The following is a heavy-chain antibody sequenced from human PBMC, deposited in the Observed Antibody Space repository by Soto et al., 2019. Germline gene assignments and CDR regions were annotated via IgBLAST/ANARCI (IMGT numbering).Heavy chain of an antibody. J-gene: IGHJ5*02. CDR1: GGTFSSYA. CDR2: IIPIFGTA. V-gene: IGHV1-69*13. D-gene: IGHD3-3*01. Sequence: SVKVSCKASGGTFSSYAISWVRQAPGQGLEWMGGIIPIFGTANYAQKFQGRVTITADESTSTAYMELSSLRSGDTAVYYCARDTADFWSGPKGWFDPWGQGTLVTVSS. CDR3: ARDTADFWSGPKGWFDP.